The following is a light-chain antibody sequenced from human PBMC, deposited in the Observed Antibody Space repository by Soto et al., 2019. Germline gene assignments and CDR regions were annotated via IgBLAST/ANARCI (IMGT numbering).Light chain of an antibody. CDR1: ESMSNC. V-gene: IGKV1-5*01. CDR3: QQCHRYLP. CDR2: GAS. J-gene: IGKJ1*01. Sequence: DIQMTQSPSTLSASVGDRVTITCRASESMSNCLAWYQQKPGKAPKLLISGASSLQSGVPSRFSASASGTEFTLTISSLQPDDIATYYCQQCHRYLPFGQGTKVDIK.